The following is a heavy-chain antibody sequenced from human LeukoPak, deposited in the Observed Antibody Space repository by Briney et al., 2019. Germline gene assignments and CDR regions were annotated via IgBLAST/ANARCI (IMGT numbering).Heavy chain of an antibody. J-gene: IGHJ5*02. D-gene: IGHD3-10*01. CDR3: ARVRITMVRGFAGFDP. V-gene: IGHV4-34*01. Sequence: SETLSLTCAVYGGSFSGYYWSWIRQPPGKGLEWIGEINHSGSTNYNPSLKSRVTISVDTSKNQFSLKLSSVTAADTAVYYCARVRITMVRGFAGFDPWGQGTLVTVS. CDR2: INHSGST. CDR1: GGSFSGYY.